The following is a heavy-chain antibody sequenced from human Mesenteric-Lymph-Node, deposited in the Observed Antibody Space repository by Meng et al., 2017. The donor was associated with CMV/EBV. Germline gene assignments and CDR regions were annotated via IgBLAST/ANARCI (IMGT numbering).Heavy chain of an antibody. CDR3: AKSRSSTPGIVDD. Sequence: AQLQASGPGLVTPSDTLSPPCIVSGVSVTSGAYHWSWIRQSPGKGLEWIGYIYGTGITIYNPSLKSRVTILLETSKNQFSLKLNSVTTADTAVYYCAKSRSSTPGIVDDWGQGTLVTVSS. CDR1: GVSVTSGAYH. J-gene: IGHJ4*02. D-gene: IGHD2/OR15-2a*01. CDR2: IYGTGIT. V-gene: IGHV4-61*08.